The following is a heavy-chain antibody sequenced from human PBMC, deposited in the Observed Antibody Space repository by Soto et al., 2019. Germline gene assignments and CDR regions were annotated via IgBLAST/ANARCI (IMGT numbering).Heavy chain of an antibody. CDR1: GGSVSSYY. V-gene: IGHV4-59*02. D-gene: IGHD3-10*01. CDR3: AGPMVRGVFDY. Sequence: PSETLSLTCTVSGGSVSSYYWSWIRQPPGKGLEWIGYIYYSGSTNYNPSLKSRVTISVDTSKNQFSLKLSSVTAADTAVYYCAGPMVRGVFDYWGQGTLVTVSS. CDR2: IYYSGST. J-gene: IGHJ4*02.